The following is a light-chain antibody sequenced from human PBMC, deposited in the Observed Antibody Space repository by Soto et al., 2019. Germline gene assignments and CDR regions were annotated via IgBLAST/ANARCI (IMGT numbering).Light chain of an antibody. J-gene: IGKJ4*01. CDR1: QSVSSY. CDR2: DAS. Sequence: EIVLTQSPATLSLSPGERATLSCRASQSVSSYLAWYQQKPGQAPRLLIYDASNRATGIPARLSGSGSGTDFTLTISSLEPKDFAIYYCQQRSNWPPVTFGGGTKVEIK. V-gene: IGKV3-11*01. CDR3: QQRSNWPPVT.